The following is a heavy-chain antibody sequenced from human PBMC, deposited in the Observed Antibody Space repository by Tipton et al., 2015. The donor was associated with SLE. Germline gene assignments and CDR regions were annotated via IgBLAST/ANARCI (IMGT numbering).Heavy chain of an antibody. D-gene: IGHD1-7*01. Sequence: SGFTFSSYAMHWVRQAPGKGLEWVAVISYDGSNKYYADSVKGRFTISRDNSKNTLYLQMNSLRAEDTAVYYCARQLELTRGHYYYGMDVWGQGTTVTVSS. V-gene: IGHV3-30*04. J-gene: IGHJ6*02. CDR3: ARQLELTRGHYYYGMDV. CDR2: ISYDGSNK. CDR1: GFTFSSYA.